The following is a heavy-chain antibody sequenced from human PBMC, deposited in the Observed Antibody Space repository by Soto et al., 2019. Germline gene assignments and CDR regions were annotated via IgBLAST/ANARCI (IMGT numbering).Heavy chain of an antibody. CDR2: ISYDGSYK. CDR3: AKDSGWYVNYYGMDV. V-gene: IGHV3-30*18. J-gene: IGHJ6*02. CDR1: GFTFSTYG. Sequence: GGSLRLSWEASGFTFSTYGMRWVRQAPGKGLEWVAIISYDGSYKYYADSVKGRFTISRDNSKTTLYLQMNSLRPEDTAVYYCAKDSGWYVNYYGMDVWGQGTPVTVSS. D-gene: IGHD6-19*01.